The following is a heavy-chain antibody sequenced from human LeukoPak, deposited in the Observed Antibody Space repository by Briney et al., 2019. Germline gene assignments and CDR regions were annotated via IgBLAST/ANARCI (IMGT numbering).Heavy chain of an antibody. D-gene: IGHD3-10*01. V-gene: IGHV4-34*01. CDR2: INHSGST. Sequence: PSETLSLTCAVYGGSFSGYYWSWIRQPPGKGLEWIGEINHSGSTNYNPSLKSRVTISVDTSKNQFSPKLSSVTAADTAVYYCARVDGEAFDIWGQGTMVTVSS. CDR3: ARVDGEAFDI. J-gene: IGHJ3*02. CDR1: GGSFSGYY.